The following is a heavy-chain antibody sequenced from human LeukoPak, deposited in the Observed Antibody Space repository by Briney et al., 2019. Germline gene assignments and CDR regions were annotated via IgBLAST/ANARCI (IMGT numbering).Heavy chain of an antibody. CDR2: ISGSGGST. CDR3: ACSIDFWSGYPYYFDY. V-gene: IGHV3-23*01. Sequence: GGSLRLSCAASGFTFSSYAMSWVRQAPGKGLEWVSAISGSGGSTYYADSVKGRFTISRDNSKNTLYLQMNSLRAEDTAVYYCACSIDFWSGYPYYFDYWGQGTLVTVSS. J-gene: IGHJ4*02. CDR1: GFTFSSYA. D-gene: IGHD3-3*01.